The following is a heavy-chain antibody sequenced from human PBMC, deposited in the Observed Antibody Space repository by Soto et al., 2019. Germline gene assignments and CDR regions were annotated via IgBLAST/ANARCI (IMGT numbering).Heavy chain of an antibody. Sequence: QVQLQESGPGLMKASETLSLTCTVSGGSINNYSWSWIRQPPGKGLEWIGYIYYSGSTNYNPSLKSRVTISEDTSKNHFSLKLSSVTAADTAVYYCASRGTAIGSPFDYWGQGTLVTVSS. CDR1: GGSINNYS. D-gene: IGHD3-10*01. V-gene: IGHV4-59*08. J-gene: IGHJ4*02. CDR3: ASRGTAIGSPFDY. CDR2: IYYSGST.